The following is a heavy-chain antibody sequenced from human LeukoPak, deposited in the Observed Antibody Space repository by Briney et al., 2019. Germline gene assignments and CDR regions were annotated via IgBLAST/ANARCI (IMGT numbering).Heavy chain of an antibody. CDR1: GGSISSGSYY. J-gene: IGHJ4*02. D-gene: IGHD6-6*01. Sequence: SETLSLTCTVSGGSISSGSYYWSWIRQPAGKGLEWIGRIYTSGSTNYNPSLKSRVTISVDTSKNQFSLKLSSVTAADTAVYYCASAPSPYQEGFEYSSSSFAYWGQGTLVTVSS. CDR3: ASAPSPYQEGFEYSSSSFAY. V-gene: IGHV4-61*02. CDR2: IYTSGST.